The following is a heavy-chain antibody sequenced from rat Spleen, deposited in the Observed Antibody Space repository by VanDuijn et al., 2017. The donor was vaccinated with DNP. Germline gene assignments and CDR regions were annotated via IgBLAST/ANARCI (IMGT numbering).Heavy chain of an antibody. Sequence: EVQLVESGGGLVQPGGSMKLSCAASGFTFSSFPMAWVRQAPKKGLEWVATILHDGSSTYYGDSVKGRFTISRDNAKNTLYLQMDSLRSEDTATYYCATDYYSSSYYAMDAWGQGTSVTVSS. CDR1: GFTFSSFP. V-gene: IGHV5S10*01. J-gene: IGHJ4*01. CDR2: ILHDGSST. CDR3: ATDYYSSSYYAMDA. D-gene: IGHD1-2*01.